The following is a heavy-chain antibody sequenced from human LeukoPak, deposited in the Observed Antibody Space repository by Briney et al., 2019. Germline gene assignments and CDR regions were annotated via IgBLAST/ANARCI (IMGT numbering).Heavy chain of an antibody. CDR1: GSTFSSNA. CDR3: ARRPRSRYCSSTSCPQTNYYYYYMDV. J-gene: IGHJ6*03. V-gene: IGHV3-23*01. Sequence: GGSLRLSCAASGSTFSSNAMTWVRQAPGKGLEWVSAITGSGSSTYYADSVKGRFTISRDNAKNSLYLQMNSLRAEDTAVYYCARRPRSRYCSSTSCPQTNYYYYYMDVWGKGTTVTVSS. D-gene: IGHD2-2*01. CDR2: ITGSGSST.